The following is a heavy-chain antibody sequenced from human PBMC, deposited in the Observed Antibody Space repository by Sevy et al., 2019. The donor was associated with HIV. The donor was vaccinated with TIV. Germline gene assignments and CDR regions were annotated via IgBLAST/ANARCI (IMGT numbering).Heavy chain of an antibody. Sequence: GGSLRLSCAASGFTFSTYWMSWVRQAPGKGLEWVANIKKDGSEKYYVDSVKGRFTISRDNAKSSLNLQMNSLRAEDTAVYYCARDCSSTRCLWGMDVWGQGTTVTVSS. CDR2: IKKDGSEK. D-gene: IGHD2-2*01. J-gene: IGHJ6*02. CDR1: GFTFSTYW. CDR3: ARDCSSTRCLWGMDV. V-gene: IGHV3-7*03.